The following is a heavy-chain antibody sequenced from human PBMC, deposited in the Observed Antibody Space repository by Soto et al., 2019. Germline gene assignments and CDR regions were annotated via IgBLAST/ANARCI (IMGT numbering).Heavy chain of an antibody. V-gene: IGHV1-69*13. D-gene: IGHD3-22*01. Sequence: GASVKVSCKASGGTFSNYAISWVRQAPGQGLEWMGGIIPIFGTANYAQKFQGRVTITADESTSTAYMELSSLRSEDTAVYYCASTMIVVVITGYAAFDIWGQGTMVTVSS. CDR3: ASTMIVVVITGYAAFDI. CDR2: IIPIFGTA. CDR1: GGTFSNYA. J-gene: IGHJ3*02.